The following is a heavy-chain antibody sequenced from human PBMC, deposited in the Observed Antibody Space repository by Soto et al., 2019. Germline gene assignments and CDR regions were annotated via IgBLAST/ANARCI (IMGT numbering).Heavy chain of an antibody. CDR2: IVPSLDTT. Sequence: QVHLVQSGTEVTKPGSSVKVSCKASGGTFSRSGFSWVRQAPGQGLEWMGMIVPSLDTTNYAQKFQARVTITADEVTSTAYMGLRSRRSEDADVYYCARGRQPQYTADRYAVDVWGQGTRVMVSS. CDR1: GGTFSRSG. CDR3: ARGRQPQYTADRYAVDV. D-gene: IGHD6-6*01. V-gene: IGHV1-69*11. J-gene: IGHJ6*02.